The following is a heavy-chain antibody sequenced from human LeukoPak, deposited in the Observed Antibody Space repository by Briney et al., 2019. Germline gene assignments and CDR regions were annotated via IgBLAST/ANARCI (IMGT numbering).Heavy chain of an antibody. V-gene: IGHV3-23*01. Sequence: GGSLRLSCAASGFTFSSYAMSWVRQAPGKGLEWVSAISGSGGSTYYADSVKGRFTISRDNSKNTLYLQMNSLRAEDTAVYYCARAPEYYYDSSGYYHDAFDIWGQGTMVTVSS. D-gene: IGHD3-22*01. CDR3: ARAPEYYYDSSGYYHDAFDI. CDR1: GFTFSSYA. J-gene: IGHJ3*02. CDR2: ISGSGGST.